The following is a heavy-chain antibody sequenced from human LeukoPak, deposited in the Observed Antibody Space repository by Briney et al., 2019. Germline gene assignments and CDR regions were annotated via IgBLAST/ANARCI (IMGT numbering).Heavy chain of an antibody. CDR2: ISWNSGSI. CDR1: GFTFDDYA. CDR3: AKDRGFVQLWYFDY. D-gene: IGHD5-18*01. V-gene: IGHV3-9*01. Sequence: GGSLRLSCAASGFTFDDYAMHWVRQAPGKGLEWVSGISWNSGSIGYADSVKGRFTISRDNAKNPLYLQMNSLRAEDTALYYCAKDRGFVQLWYFDYWGQGTLVTVSS. J-gene: IGHJ4*02.